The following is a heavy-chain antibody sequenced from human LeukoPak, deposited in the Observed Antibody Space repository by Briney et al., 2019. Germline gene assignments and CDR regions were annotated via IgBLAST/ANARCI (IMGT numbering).Heavy chain of an antibody. V-gene: IGHV4-34*01. CDR3: ARVYSSSSYGFDY. CDR2: INHSGST. Sequence: PSETLSLTCAVYGGSFSGYYWSWIRQPPGKGLEWIGEINHSGSTNYNPSLKSRVTISVDTSKNQFSLKLSSVTAADTAEYYCARVYSSSSYGFDYWGQGTLVTVSS. J-gene: IGHJ4*02. CDR1: GGSFSGYY. D-gene: IGHD6-6*01.